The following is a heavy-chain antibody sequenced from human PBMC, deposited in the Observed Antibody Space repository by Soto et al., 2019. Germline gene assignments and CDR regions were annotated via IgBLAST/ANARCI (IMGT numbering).Heavy chain of an antibody. J-gene: IGHJ6*02. V-gene: IGHV1-69*12. CDR2: IIPIFGTA. Sequence: QVQLVQSGAEVKKPGSSVKVSCKASGGTFSSYAISWVRQVPGQGLEWMGGIIPIFGTANYAQKFQGRVTITADESTSTAYRELSSLRSEDTAVYYCARVVAAAGYYYYYGMDVWGQGTTVTVSS. D-gene: IGHD6-13*01. CDR3: ARVVAAAGYYYYYGMDV. CDR1: GGTFSSYA.